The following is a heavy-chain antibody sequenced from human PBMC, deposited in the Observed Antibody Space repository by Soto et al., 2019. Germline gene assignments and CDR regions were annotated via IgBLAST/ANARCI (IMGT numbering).Heavy chain of an antibody. J-gene: IGHJ4*02. D-gene: IGHD3-22*01. Sequence: EVQLLESGGGLVQPGGSLRLSCAASGFTFSSYAMSWVRQAPGKGLEWVSAISGSGGSTYYADSVKGRFTISRDNSKNTLYLQMNSLRAEDTAVYYCAKRKMGKDYYDSSGYRHWGQGTLVTVSS. CDR3: AKRKMGKDYYDSSGYRH. CDR2: ISGSGGST. V-gene: IGHV3-23*01. CDR1: GFTFSSYA.